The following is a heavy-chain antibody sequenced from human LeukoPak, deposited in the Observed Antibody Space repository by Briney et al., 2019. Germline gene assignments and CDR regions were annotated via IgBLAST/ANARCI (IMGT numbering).Heavy chain of an antibody. CDR3: AREAVSYFYFDY. D-gene: IGHD1-26*01. V-gene: IGHV3-43*02. CDR2: ISADGDIT. Sequence: GVSLRLSCAGSGFTFHDYAVHWVRQAPGKGLEWVSLISADGDITYYADSVKGRFTISRDNSKSSLYLQMNSLRAEDTAVYFCAREAVSYFYFDYWGQGTLVTVSS. J-gene: IGHJ4*02. CDR1: GFTFHDYA.